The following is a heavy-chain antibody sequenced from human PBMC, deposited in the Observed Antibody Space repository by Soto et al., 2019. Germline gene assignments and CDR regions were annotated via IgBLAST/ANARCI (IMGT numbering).Heavy chain of an antibody. CDR3: ARAPYYGSGSDAFDI. CDR2: ISYDGSNK. Sequence: QVQLVESGGGVVQPGRSLRLSCAASGFTFSSYAMHWVRQAPGKGLEWVAVISYDGSNKYYADSVKGRFTISRDNSKNTLYLQMNSLRAEDTAVYYCARAPYYGSGSDAFDIWGQGTMVTVSS. V-gene: IGHV3-30-3*01. CDR1: GFTFSSYA. J-gene: IGHJ3*02. D-gene: IGHD3-10*01.